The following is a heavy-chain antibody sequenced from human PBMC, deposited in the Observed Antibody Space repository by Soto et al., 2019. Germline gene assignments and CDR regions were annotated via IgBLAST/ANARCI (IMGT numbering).Heavy chain of an antibody. CDR3: ARGNPFNYAGFDV. V-gene: IGHV1-8*01. CDR2: MNAKSGDT. CDR1: GSTFIDFD. Sequence: QAHLEQSGAEVKRPGPSVRASCRPPGSTFIDFDTNWRHQASEQGPEGLGWMNAKSGDTSFAQRFQGKFNMTWDTSLSTAYMEVGSLTSDDTAMYYCARGNPFNYAGFDVWGQGTTVAVSS. J-gene: IGHJ6*02. D-gene: IGHD3-16*01.